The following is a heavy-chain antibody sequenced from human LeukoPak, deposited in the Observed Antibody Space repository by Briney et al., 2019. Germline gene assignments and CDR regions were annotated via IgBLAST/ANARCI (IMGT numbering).Heavy chain of an antibody. CDR3: VRAAPIDCSSTTCSLFDN. Sequence: GGSLRLSCEVSGFSFSSYSMHWVRQAPGKGLEWVAVISYDGTNKYYAESVKGRFTISRDNSKNTMYLQMSSLRAEDTAVYYCVRAAPIDCSSTTCSLFDNWGQGILVTVSS. CDR1: GFSFSSYS. CDR2: ISYDGTNK. J-gene: IGHJ4*02. V-gene: IGHV3-30-3*01. D-gene: IGHD2-2*01.